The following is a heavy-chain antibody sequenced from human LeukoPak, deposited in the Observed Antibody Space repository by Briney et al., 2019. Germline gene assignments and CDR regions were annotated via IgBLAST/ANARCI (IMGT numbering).Heavy chain of an antibody. CDR3: ARNPSMGYDSSGYYFYFDY. CDR1: GFTFSSYW. CDR2: IKQDGSEK. J-gene: IGHJ4*02. V-gene: IGHV3-7*01. Sequence: GGSLRLSCAASGFTFSSYWMSWVRQAPGKGLEWVANIKQDGSEKYYVDSVKGRFTISRDNAKNSLYLQMNSLRAEDTAMYYCARNPSMGYDSSGYYFYFDYWGQGTLVTVSS. D-gene: IGHD3-22*01.